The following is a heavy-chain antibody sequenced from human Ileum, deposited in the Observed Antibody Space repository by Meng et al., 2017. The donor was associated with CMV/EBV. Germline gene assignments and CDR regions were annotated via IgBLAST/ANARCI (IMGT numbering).Heavy chain of an antibody. J-gene: IGHJ4*02. V-gene: IGHV4-30-4*01. CDR2: IYHTGNT. CDR1: GVSMTSGDYY. D-gene: IGHD3-16*01. Sequence: SGVSMTSGDYYGSWIRQSPGKGLEWIGYIYHTGNTHYDPSLKSRVTISVDTSKNQYSLKLTSVTAADSAVYYCAGGLIAFGGSVLDSWGQGSLVTVSS. CDR3: AGGLIAFGGSVLDS.